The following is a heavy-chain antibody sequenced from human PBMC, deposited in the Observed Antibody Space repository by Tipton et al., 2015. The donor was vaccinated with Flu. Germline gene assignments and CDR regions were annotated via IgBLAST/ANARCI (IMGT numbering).Heavy chain of an antibody. CDR3: ARFTGWYIDY. CDR1: GFGFSSYE. D-gene: IGHD6-19*01. CDR2: ISSSGDST. Sequence: SLRLSCVGSGFGFSSYEMIWVRQAPGKGLEWLSYISSSGDSTYYADSVKARFSISRDNTKNSLYLQMHSLSVEDTAVYFCARFTGWYIDYWGQGALVTVSS. J-gene: IGHJ4*02. V-gene: IGHV3-48*03.